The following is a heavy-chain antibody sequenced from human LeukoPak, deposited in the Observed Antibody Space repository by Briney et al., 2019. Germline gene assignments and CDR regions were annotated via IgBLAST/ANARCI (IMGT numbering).Heavy chain of an antibody. J-gene: IGHJ3*02. Sequence: PSETLSLTCAVYGGSLSAYYWTWIRQPPGKGLEWIGEINHSGSTNYNPSLKSRVTISVDTSKNQFSLKLSSVTAADTAVYYCARQMHSHDAFDIWGQGTMVTVSS. CDR1: GGSLSAYY. CDR2: INHSGST. CDR3: ARQMHSHDAFDI. V-gene: IGHV4-34*01. D-gene: IGHD2-15*01.